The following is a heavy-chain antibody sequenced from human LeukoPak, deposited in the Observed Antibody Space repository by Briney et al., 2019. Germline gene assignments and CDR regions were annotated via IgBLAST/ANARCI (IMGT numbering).Heavy chain of an antibody. Sequence: RGGSLRLSCAASGFTFSSYGMHWVRQAPGKGLEWVSAISGSGGSTYYADSVKGRFTISRDNSKNTLYLQMNSLRAEDTAVYYCAKFFFTADGSGAFDIWGQGTMVTVSS. D-gene: IGHD3-10*01. CDR3: AKFFFTADGSGAFDI. V-gene: IGHV3-23*01. J-gene: IGHJ3*02. CDR2: ISGSGGST. CDR1: GFTFSSYG.